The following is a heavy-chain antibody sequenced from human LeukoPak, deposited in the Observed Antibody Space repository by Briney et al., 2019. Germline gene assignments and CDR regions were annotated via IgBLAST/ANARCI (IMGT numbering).Heavy chain of an antibody. Sequence: SETLSLTCTVSGGSISSYYWSWIRQPPGKGLEWIGYIYYSGSTIYNPSLKSRVTISVDTSKNQFSLKLSSVTAADTAVYYCARGVNCSGGSCYSHYMDVWGKGTTVTVSS. J-gene: IGHJ6*03. V-gene: IGHV4-59*01. CDR1: GGSISSYY. CDR3: ARGVNCSGGSCYSHYMDV. D-gene: IGHD2-15*01. CDR2: IYYSGST.